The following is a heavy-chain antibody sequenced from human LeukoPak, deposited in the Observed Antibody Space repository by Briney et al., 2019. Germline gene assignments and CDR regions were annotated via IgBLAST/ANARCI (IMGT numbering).Heavy chain of an antibody. CDR1: GGSMRTPSHY. V-gene: IGHV4-39*01. CDR3: ARRNTEVPDTMPLNAFDV. Sequence: SETLSLTCSVSGGSMRTPSHYWDWIRQSPGEGLEWIGSMFYSGSTYFNPSLRSRVTISGDTSTNQISLSLTSLTAADTAVYYCARRNTEVPDTMPLNAFDVWGQGSLVIVSS. D-gene: IGHD2-2*01. CDR2: MFYSGST. J-gene: IGHJ3*01.